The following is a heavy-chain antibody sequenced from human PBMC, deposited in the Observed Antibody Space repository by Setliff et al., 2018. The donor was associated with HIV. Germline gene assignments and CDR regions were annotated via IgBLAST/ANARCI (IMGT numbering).Heavy chain of an antibody. CDR2: IYTSGRT. D-gene: IGHD4-4*01. J-gene: IGHJ3*02. Sequence: SETLSLTCAVYGGSFSGYYWSWIRQPAGKGLEWIGRIYTSGRTKYNPSLQSRVTISVDASKNQFSLRLRSVTAADTAVYYCARDGETTVMGDAFDIWGQGTMVTVSS. CDR3: ARDGETTVMGDAFDI. CDR1: GGSFSGYY. V-gene: IGHV4-4*07.